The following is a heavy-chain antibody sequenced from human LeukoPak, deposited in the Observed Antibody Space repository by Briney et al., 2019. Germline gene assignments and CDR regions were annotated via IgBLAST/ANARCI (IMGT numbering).Heavy chain of an antibody. J-gene: IGHJ4*02. CDR1: GFTVSSNY. Sequence: GGSLRLSCAASGFTVSSNYMSWVRQAPGKGPEWVSVIYSGGSTYYADSVKGRFTISRDNSKNTLYLQMNSLRAEDTAVYYCARDRYYGSGSYGLDYWGQGTPVTVSS. CDR2: IYSGGST. V-gene: IGHV3-53*01. CDR3: ARDRYYGSGSYGLDY. D-gene: IGHD3-10*01.